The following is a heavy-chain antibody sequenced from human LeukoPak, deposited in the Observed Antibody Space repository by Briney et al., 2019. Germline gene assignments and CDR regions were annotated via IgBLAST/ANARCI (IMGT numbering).Heavy chain of an antibody. V-gene: IGHV3-74*01. CDR2: INSDGSST. Sequence: PGGSLRLSCAAPGFTFSSYWMHWVRHAPGKGLVWVSRINSDGSSTSYADSVKGRFTISRDNAKNTLYLQMNSLRAEDTAVYYCARDSDYDFWSGYSSFDYWGQGTLVTVSS. J-gene: IGHJ4*02. CDR3: ARDSDYDFWSGYSSFDY. D-gene: IGHD3-3*01. CDR1: GFTFSSYW.